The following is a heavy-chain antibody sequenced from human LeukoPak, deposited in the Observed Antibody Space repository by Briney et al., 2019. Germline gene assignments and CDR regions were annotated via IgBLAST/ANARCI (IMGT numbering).Heavy chain of an antibody. Sequence: GGSLRLSCEASKFIFSGYGIHWVRQAPGKGLEWVAFIRYDGSNKYYADSVKGRFTISRDNSKNTLYLQMNSLRAEDTAVYYCAKVGSGWYGVDYWGQGTLVTVSS. CDR2: IRYDGSNK. CDR3: AKVGSGWYGVDY. CDR1: KFIFSGYG. J-gene: IGHJ4*02. D-gene: IGHD6-19*01. V-gene: IGHV3-30*02.